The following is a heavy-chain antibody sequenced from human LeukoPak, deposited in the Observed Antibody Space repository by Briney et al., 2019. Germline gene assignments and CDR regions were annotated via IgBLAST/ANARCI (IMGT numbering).Heavy chain of an antibody. J-gene: IGHJ4*02. Sequence: GGSLRLSCAASRFTFSSHAMSWVRQDPGKGLGLVSAISGSGGSTYYADSVKGRFTISRDHSKNTLYLQMNSLRAEDTAVYYCYIPYYDTSAYKGYWGQGTLVTVSS. CDR2: ISGSGGST. CDR3: YIPYYDTSAYKGY. D-gene: IGHD3-22*01. CDR1: RFTFSSHA. V-gene: IGHV3-23*01.